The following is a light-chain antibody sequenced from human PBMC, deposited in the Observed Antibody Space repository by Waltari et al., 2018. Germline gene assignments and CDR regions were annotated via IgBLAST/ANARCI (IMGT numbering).Light chain of an antibody. CDR2: MAS. CDR3: QQYKSSSYT. V-gene: IGKV1-5*03. CDR1: QSSVTW. J-gene: IGKJ2*01. Sequence: DIQMTQSPSTLSASVGDSVTITCRASQSSVTWLAWYQQKPGKAPQLLIYMASRLEGGVPSRFSTSCSGTEFTLTISSLQPDDFATYYCQQYKSSSYTFGQGTKLEI.